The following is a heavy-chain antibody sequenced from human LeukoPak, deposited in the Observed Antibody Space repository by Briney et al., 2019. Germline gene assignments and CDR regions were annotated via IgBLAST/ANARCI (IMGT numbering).Heavy chain of an antibody. D-gene: IGHD3-10*01. Sequence: PSQTLSLTCTVSGGSISSGDYYWSWIRQPPGKGLEWIGYIYYSGSTYYNPSLKRRVTISVDTSKNQFSLKLSSVTAADTAVYYCAREGEYYYGSGSYYFGAFDIWGQGTMVTVSS. V-gene: IGHV4-30-4*01. CDR2: IYYSGST. J-gene: IGHJ3*02. CDR3: AREGEYYYGSGSYYFGAFDI. CDR1: GGSISSGDYY.